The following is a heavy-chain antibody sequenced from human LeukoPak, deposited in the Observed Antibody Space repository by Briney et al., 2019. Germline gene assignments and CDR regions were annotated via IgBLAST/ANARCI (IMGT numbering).Heavy chain of an antibody. J-gene: IGHJ6*04. CDR1: GFTFSNYN. Sequence: GGSLRLSCAASGFTFSNYNMNWVRQAPGKAMEWVSSITSSGTYIFYADSVKGRFTISRDNAKNSLYLQMDSLRAEDTAVYYCAELGITMIGGVWGKGTTVTISS. CDR3: AELGITMIGGV. CDR2: ITSSGTYI. V-gene: IGHV3-21*01. D-gene: IGHD3-10*02.